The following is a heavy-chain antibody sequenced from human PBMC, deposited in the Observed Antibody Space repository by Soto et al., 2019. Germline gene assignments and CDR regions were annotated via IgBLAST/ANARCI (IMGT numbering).Heavy chain of an antibody. CDR3: ASLRAYCSGGSCYSYWFDP. CDR1: GFTFSSYS. V-gene: IGHV3-21*01. Sequence: EVQLVESGGGLVKPGGSLGLSCAASGFTFSSYSMNWVRQAPGKGLEWVSSISSSSSYIYYADSVKGRFTISRDNAKNSLYLQMNSLRAEDTAVYYCASLRAYCSGGSCYSYWFDPWGQGTLVTVSS. CDR2: ISSSSSYI. J-gene: IGHJ5*02. D-gene: IGHD2-15*01.